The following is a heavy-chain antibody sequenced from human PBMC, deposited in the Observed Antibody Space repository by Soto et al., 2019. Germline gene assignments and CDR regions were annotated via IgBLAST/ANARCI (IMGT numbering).Heavy chain of an antibody. D-gene: IGHD5-18*01. CDR1: GGSINTFY. J-gene: IGHJ4*02. CDR2: IFSSGST. V-gene: IGHV4-4*07. CDR3: AREGSYGAYNFAHGIQLWSFDF. Sequence: SETLSLTCTVSGGSINTFYWSWVRQPAGKGPEWIGRIFSSGSTSFNPSLESRVAMSVDTSKNHFSLNLSSVTAADMAVYYCAREGSYGAYNFAHGIQLWSFDFWGQGALVTVSS.